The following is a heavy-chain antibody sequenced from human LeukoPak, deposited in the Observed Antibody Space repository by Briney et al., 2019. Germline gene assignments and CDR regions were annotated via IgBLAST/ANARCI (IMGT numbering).Heavy chain of an antibody. Sequence: SETLSLTCAVYGGSFSGYYWSWIRQPPGKGLEWIGYIYYSGSTNYNPSLKSRVTISVDTSKNQFSLKLSSVTAADTAVYYCAAKRPITSFDYWGQGTLVTVSS. D-gene: IGHD3-16*01. CDR1: GGSFSGYY. CDR2: IYYSGST. J-gene: IGHJ4*02. CDR3: AAKRPITSFDY. V-gene: IGHV4-59*01.